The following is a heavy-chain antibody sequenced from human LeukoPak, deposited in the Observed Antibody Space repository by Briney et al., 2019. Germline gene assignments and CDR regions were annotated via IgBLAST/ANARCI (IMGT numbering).Heavy chain of an antibody. CDR1: GFTFSSYW. J-gene: IGHJ6*03. V-gene: IGHV3-74*01. CDR3: ARAGYSNSGYYYYYMDV. Sequence: GGSLRLSCAASGFTFSSYWMHWVRQAPGKGLVWVSRINTDGSSTSYADSVKGRFTISRDNAKNTLYLQMNSLRAEDTAVYYCARAGYSNSGYYYYYMDVWGKGTTVTVSS. CDR2: INTDGSST. D-gene: IGHD4-11*01.